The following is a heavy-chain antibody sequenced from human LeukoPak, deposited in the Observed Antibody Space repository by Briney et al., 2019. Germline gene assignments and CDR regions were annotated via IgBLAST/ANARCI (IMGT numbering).Heavy chain of an antibody. CDR1: GGSISSYH. D-gene: IGHD5-18*01. Sequence: SETLSLTCTVSGGSISSYHWSWIRQPPGKGLEWIGYIYYSGSTYYNPSLKSRVTISVDTSKNQFSLRLTSVTAADTAVYYCARDGGYNYDYWGQGALVTVSS. CDR3: ARDGGYNYDY. CDR2: IYYSGST. V-gene: IGHV4-59*01. J-gene: IGHJ4*02.